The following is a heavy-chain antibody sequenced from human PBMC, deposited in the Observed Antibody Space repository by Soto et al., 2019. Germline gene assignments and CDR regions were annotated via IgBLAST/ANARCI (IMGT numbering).Heavy chain of an antibody. CDR2: ISSGGSYI. CDR3: TRDQGGSYDSWFDP. J-gene: IGHJ5*02. CDR1: FTFSMYS. D-gene: IGHD1-26*01. V-gene: IGHV3-21*01. Sequence: EVQVVESGGGLVQPGGSLRLSCSFTFSMYSMNWVRQAPGKGLEWVASISSGGSYIQYADSVKGRFTISRDNAKNSVSRQMNSLRVDDPAVYFCTRDQGGSYDSWFDPWGQGTLVTVSS.